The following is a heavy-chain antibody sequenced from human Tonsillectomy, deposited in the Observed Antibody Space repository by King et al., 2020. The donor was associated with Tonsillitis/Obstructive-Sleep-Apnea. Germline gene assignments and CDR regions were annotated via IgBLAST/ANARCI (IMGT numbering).Heavy chain of an antibody. CDR3: ARVWFXELLRDY. V-gene: IGHV3-23*04. CDR2: ISGIGDNT. J-gene: IGHJ4*02. Sequence: VQLVESGGGLVQPGGSLRLSCASSGFTFISYAMSWVRQSPGKGLEWVSAISGIGDNTYYADSVKGRFTISRDNSKKTLYLQMNSLRAEDAALYYCARVWFXELLRDYWGQGTLVTVSS. D-gene: IGHD3-10*01. CDR1: GFTFISYA.